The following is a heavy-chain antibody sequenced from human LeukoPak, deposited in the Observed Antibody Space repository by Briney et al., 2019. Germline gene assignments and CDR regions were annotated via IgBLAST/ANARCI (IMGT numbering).Heavy chain of an antibody. CDR1: GGSVSSGSYY. Sequence: PSETLSLTCTVSGGSVSSGSYYWSWIRQPPGKGLEWIGYIYYSGSTNYNPSLKSRVTISVDTSKNQFSLKLSSVTAADTAVYYCARAHGYYDSSGYFGPDAFDIWGQGTMVTVSS. D-gene: IGHD3-22*01. CDR3: ARAHGYYDSSGYFGPDAFDI. V-gene: IGHV4-61*01. J-gene: IGHJ3*02. CDR2: IYYSGST.